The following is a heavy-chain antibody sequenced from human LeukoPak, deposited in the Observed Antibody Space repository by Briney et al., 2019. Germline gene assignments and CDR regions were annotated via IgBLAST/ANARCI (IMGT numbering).Heavy chain of an antibody. J-gene: IGHJ4*02. Sequence: TSETLSLTCSVSGGSLSGGIYYWGWIRQPPGQGLEWIGNINYRGNTVYNPSLESRVSMSVDTSRSQFSLRLRSVTAADTSVYYCARRRAAAGPFDYWGQGTRVTVSS. CDR2: INYRGNT. V-gene: IGHV4-39*01. CDR1: GGSLSGGIYY. CDR3: ARRRAAAGPFDY. D-gene: IGHD6-13*01.